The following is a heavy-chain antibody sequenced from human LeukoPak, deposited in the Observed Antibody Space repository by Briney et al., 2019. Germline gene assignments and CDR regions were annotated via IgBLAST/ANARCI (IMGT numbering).Heavy chain of an antibody. V-gene: IGHV5-51*01. D-gene: IGHD3-22*01. CDR2: IYPGDSDT. J-gene: IGHJ4*02. CDR3: ARPRYHYDSSGADMPFDY. CDR1: GYSFTSYW. Sequence: GESLKISCKGSGYSFTSYWIGWVRQMPGKGLEWMGIIYPGDSDTGYSPSFQGQLTISADKSISTAYLQWSSLKASDTAMYYCARPRYHYDSSGADMPFDYWGQGTLVTVSS.